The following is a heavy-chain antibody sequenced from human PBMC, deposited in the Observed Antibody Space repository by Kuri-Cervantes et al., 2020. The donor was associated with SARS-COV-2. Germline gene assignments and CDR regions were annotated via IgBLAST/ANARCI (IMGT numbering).Heavy chain of an antibody. CDR3: AKDHSSGWYWSYGMDV. CDR2: ISYDGSNK. Sequence: GGSLRLSCAASGFTFSGDGMHWVRQAPGKGLEWVAVISYDGSNKYYADSVKGRFTISRDNSKNTLYLQMNSLRAEDTAVYYCAKDHSSGWYWSYGMDVWGQGTTVTVSS. D-gene: IGHD6-19*01. J-gene: IGHJ6*02. V-gene: IGHV3-30*18. CDR1: GFTFSGDG.